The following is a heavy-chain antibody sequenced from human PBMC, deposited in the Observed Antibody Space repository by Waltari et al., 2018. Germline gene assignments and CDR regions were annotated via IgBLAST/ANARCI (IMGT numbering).Heavy chain of an antibody. V-gene: IGHV4-59*01. CDR2: IYYSGST. D-gene: IGHD4-4*01. Sequence: QVQLQESGPGLVKPSETLSLTCTVSGGSISSYYWRWIRQPPGKGLEWIGYIYYSGSTNYNPSLKSRVTISVDTAKNQFSLKLSSVTAADTAVYYCARALDDYSNYEGWFDPWGQGTLVTVSS. J-gene: IGHJ5*02. CDR1: GGSISSYY. CDR3: ARALDDYSNYEGWFDP.